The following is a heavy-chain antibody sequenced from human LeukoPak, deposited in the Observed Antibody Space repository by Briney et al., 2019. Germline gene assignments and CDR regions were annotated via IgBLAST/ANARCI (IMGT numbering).Heavy chain of an antibody. V-gene: IGHV4-39*07. J-gene: IGHJ4*02. Sequence: SETLSLTCTVTGGSISSSSYYWGCIRQPPGKGLECIGSIYYSGSTYYNPSLKSRVTISVDTSKNQFSLKLSSVTAADTAVYYCASVGRSGWHHYFDYWGQGTLVTVSS. D-gene: IGHD6-19*01. CDR3: ASVGRSGWHHYFDY. CDR1: GGSISSSSYY. CDR2: IYYSGST.